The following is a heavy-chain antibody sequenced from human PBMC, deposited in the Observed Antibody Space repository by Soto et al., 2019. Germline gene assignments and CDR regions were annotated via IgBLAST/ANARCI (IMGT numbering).Heavy chain of an antibody. CDR2: IYYSGST. Sequence: SESLSLTCTVSGGCVSIYYGSGIRQPTGKGLEWIGYIYYSGSTNYNPSLKSRVTISVDTSKNQFSLKLSSVTAADTAVYYCARGLRERPYYYYYYYMDVWGKGTTVTVSS. J-gene: IGHJ6*03. CDR1: GGCVSIYY. D-gene: IGHD1-1*01. CDR3: ARGLRERPYYYYYYYMDV. V-gene: IGHV4-59*02.